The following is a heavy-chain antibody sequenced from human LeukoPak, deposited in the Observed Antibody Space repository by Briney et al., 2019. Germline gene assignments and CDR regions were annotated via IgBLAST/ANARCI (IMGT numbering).Heavy chain of an antibody. CDR1: GFTFSDYY. Sequence: GGSLRLSCAASGFTFSDYYMSWIRQAPGKGLEWVAVISYDGSNKYYADSVKGRFTISRDNSKNTLYLQMNSLRAEDTAVYYCARGQTAVAGTGDWFDPWGQGTLVTVSS. CDR3: ARGQTAVAGTGDWFDP. J-gene: IGHJ5*02. V-gene: IGHV3-30-3*01. CDR2: ISYDGSNK. D-gene: IGHD6-19*01.